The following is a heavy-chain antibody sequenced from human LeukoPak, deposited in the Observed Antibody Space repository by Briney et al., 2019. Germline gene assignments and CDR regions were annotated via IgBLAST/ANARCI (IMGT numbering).Heavy chain of an antibody. CDR3: AREGVTTPWFDP. J-gene: IGHJ5*02. CDR1: GGSISSYY. V-gene: IGHV4-59*01. D-gene: IGHD4-17*01. Sequence: SETLSLTCTVSGGSISSYYWSWIRQPPGKGLEWIGYIYYSGSTNYNPSLKSRVTISVDTSKNQFSPKLSSVTAADTAVYYCAREGVTTPWFDPWGQGTLVTVSS. CDR2: IYYSGST.